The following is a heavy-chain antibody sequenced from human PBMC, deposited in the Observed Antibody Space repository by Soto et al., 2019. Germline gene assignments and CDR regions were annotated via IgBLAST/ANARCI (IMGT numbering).Heavy chain of an antibody. V-gene: IGHV3-11*05. Sequence: QVQLVESGGGLVKPGGSLRLSCAASGFTFSDDYRGWIRQAPGKGLEWVSFISSSLTYAKHADSVKGRFTISRDNAKDSLYLQMNSLRAEDTAVYYCVRSRWLYAIDCWGHGILVTVSS. J-gene: IGHJ4*01. CDR3: VRSRWLYAIDC. CDR1: GFTFSDDY. CDR2: ISSSLTYA. D-gene: IGHD4-17*01.